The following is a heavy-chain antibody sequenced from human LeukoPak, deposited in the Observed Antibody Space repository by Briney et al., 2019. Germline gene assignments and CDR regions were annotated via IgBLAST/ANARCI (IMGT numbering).Heavy chain of an antibody. CDR3: ATEMSSTWYAAFDI. CDR1: GGTFSSYA. D-gene: IGHD6-13*01. CDR2: IIPIFGTV. V-gene: IGHV1-69*13. J-gene: IGHJ3*02. Sequence: SVKVSCKASGGTFSSYAISWLRQAPGQGLQWMGTIIPIFGTVNYAQKFQARVTITADESTDTAYMELRSLTSEDTAVYYCATEMSSTWYAAFDIWGQGTMVTVSS.